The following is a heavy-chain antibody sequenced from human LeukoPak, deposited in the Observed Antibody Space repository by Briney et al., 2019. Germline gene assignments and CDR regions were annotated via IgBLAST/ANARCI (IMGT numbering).Heavy chain of an antibody. J-gene: IGHJ4*02. CDR2: IYYSGST. Sequence: PSQTLSLTCTVSGGSISSGGYYWSWIRQHPGKGLEWIGYIYYSGSTYYNPSLKSRVTISVDTSKNQFSLKLSSATAADTAVYYCARVSPANIAGYYFDYWGQGTLVTVSS. CDR1: GGSISSGGYY. D-gene: IGHD6-13*01. CDR3: ARVSPANIAGYYFDY. V-gene: IGHV4-31*03.